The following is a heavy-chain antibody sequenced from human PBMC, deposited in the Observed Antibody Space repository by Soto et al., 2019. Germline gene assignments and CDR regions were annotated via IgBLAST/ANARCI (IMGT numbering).Heavy chain of an antibody. V-gene: IGHV4-34*01. CDR2: INHIEST. Sequence: ETLSLNCTVDGASLRCFYWSWSSQPTVLGLEWIGEINHIESTNYNPSLKSRVTISVDTSKNRFSLKVNSVTAADTAVYYCARTPRAVAGTAGMDVWGQGTTVTVSS. CDR1: GASLRCFY. CDR3: ARTPRAVAGTAGMDV. J-gene: IGHJ6*02. D-gene: IGHD6-19*01.